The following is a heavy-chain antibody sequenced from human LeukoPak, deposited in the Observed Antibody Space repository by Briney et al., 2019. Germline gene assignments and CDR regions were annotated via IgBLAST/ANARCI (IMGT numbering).Heavy chain of an antibody. Sequence: GRSLRLSCAASGLTFSSYGMHWVRQAPGKGLEWVAVISYDGSNKYYADSVKGRFTISRDNSKNTLYLQMNSLRAEDTAVYYCGSGFYFDYWGQGTLVTVSS. CDR2: ISYDGSNK. V-gene: IGHV3-30*03. J-gene: IGHJ4*02. CDR3: GSGFYFDY. D-gene: IGHD5-12*01. CDR1: GLTFSSYG.